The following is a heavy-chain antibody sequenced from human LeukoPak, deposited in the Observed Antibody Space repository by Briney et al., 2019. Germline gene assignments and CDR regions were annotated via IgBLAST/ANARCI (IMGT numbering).Heavy chain of an antibody. CDR2: ICSDSSYI. J-gene: IGHJ4*02. D-gene: IGHD4-17*01. Sequence: GGSLRLSCAASGFNFNTYTMNWVRQAPGKGLEWVSSICSDSSYIYYADAVHGRFTVSRDNAKYSLYLQMNSLRAEDTAVYYCVRGSYGAYDYWGQGSLVTVSS. V-gene: IGHV3-21*01. CDR1: GFNFNTYT. CDR3: VRGSYGAYDY.